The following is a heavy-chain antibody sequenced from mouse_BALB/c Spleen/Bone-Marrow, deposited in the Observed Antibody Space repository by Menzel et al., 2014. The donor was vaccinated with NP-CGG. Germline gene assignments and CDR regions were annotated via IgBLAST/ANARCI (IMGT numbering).Heavy chain of an antibody. CDR2: INPDSSTI. J-gene: IGHJ1*01. V-gene: IGHV4-1*02. D-gene: IGHD1-1*01. CDR3: ARLNYYGNLFV. CDR1: GFDFSRYW. Sequence: EVKLMESGGGLVQPGGSLKLSCVASGFDFSRYWMSWVRQVPGKGLEWIGEINPDSSTINYTPSLKDKFIISRDNAKNTLYLQMSKVRSEDTALYYCARLNYYGNLFVWGAGTTVTVSS.